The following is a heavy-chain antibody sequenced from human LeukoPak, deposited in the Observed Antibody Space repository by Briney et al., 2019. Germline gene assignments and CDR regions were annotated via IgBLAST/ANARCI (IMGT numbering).Heavy chain of an antibody. J-gene: IGHJ4*02. Sequence: ASVKVSCKASGYIFTGYYMHWVRQAPGQGLEWMGWINPNSGGTNYAQKFQGRVTMTRDTSISTVYMELSRLRSDDTAVYYCARDRGHSRYNIWSGYYFDYRGQGTLVSVSS. CDR1: GYIFTGYY. V-gene: IGHV1-2*02. D-gene: IGHD3-3*01. CDR2: INPNSGGT. CDR3: ARDRGHSRYNIWSGYYFDY.